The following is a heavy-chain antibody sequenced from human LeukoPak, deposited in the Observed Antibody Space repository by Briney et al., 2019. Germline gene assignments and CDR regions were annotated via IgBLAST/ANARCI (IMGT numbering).Heavy chain of an antibody. CDR3: ANPPGSGPDY. Sequence: GGSLRLSCAASGFTFSGSAMHWVRQASGKGLEWVGRIRSKANSYATAYAASVKGRFTISRDDSKNTAYLQMNSLKTEDTAVYYCANPPGSGPDYWGQGTLVTVSS. V-gene: IGHV3-73*01. J-gene: IGHJ4*02. D-gene: IGHD1-14*01. CDR1: GFTFSGSA. CDR2: IRSKANSYAT.